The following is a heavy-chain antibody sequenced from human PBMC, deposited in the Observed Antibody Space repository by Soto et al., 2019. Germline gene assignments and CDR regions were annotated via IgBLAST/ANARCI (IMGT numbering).Heavy chain of an antibody. D-gene: IGHD6-6*01. CDR2: IKTDGSST. J-gene: IGHJ4*02. V-gene: IGHV3-74*01. Sequence: GGSLRLSCAASGFTFSTYWMHWVRQAPGEGLVWVSRIKTDGSSTGYADSVKGRFTISRDNAKNTMYLQMNSLRAEDTAVYYCARDTAAPLDYWGQGTLVTISS. CDR1: GFTFSTYW. CDR3: ARDTAAPLDY.